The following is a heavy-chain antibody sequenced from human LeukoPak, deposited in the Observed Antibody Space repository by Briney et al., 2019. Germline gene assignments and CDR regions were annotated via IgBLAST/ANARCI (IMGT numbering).Heavy chain of an antibody. Sequence: PGRSLRLSCAASGFTFSSYAMHWVRQAPGKGLEWVAVISYDGSNKYYADSVKGRFTISRDNSKNTLYLQMNSLRAEDTAVYYCAKADYGDYYYYYGMDVWGQGTTVTVSS. V-gene: IGHV3-30*04. CDR2: ISYDGSNK. D-gene: IGHD4-17*01. J-gene: IGHJ6*02. CDR3: AKADYGDYYYYYGMDV. CDR1: GFTFSSYA.